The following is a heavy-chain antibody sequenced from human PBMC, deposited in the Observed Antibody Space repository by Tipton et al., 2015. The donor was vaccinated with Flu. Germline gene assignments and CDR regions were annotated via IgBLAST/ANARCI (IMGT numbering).Heavy chain of an antibody. D-gene: IGHD3-16*02. J-gene: IGHJ4*02. CDR2: IVYTGNT. CDR1: GGSISDYY. V-gene: IGHV4-59*13. CDR3: ARDSPSLRLEDLSSFDY. Sequence: TLSLTCSLSGGSISDYYYTWIRQPPGKGLEWIGSIVYTGNTNYNPSLKSRVTISVDTSKNQFSLKLSSVTAADTAVYYCARDSPSLRLEDLSSFDYWGQATLVTVSS.